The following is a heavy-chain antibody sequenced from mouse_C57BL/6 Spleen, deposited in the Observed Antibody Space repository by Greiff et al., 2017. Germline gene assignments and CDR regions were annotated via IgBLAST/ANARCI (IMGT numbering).Heavy chain of an antibody. CDR1: GYTFTDYE. Sequence: QVQLQQSGAELVRPGASVTLSCKASGYTFTDYEMHWVKQTPVHGLEWIGAIDPETGGTAFNQKFKGKAILTADKSSSTAYMELRSLTSEDSAVYYGTNACYSNLYAGDYWGQGTSVTVSS. CDR2: IDPETGGT. J-gene: IGHJ4*01. V-gene: IGHV1-15*01. CDR3: TNACYSNLYAGDY. D-gene: IGHD2-5*01.